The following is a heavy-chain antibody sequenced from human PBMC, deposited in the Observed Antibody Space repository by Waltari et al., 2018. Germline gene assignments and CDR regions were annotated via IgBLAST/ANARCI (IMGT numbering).Heavy chain of an antibody. Sequence: QVQLQESGPGLVKPSETLSLTCAVSGYSISSGSYWGWIRQPPGKGLEWIGSSYHSGSTYYNPSLKSRVTISVDTSKNQFSLKLSSVTAADTAVYYCARHPRIGQAGYWGQGTLVTVSS. J-gene: IGHJ4*02. V-gene: IGHV4-38-2*01. D-gene: IGHD2-15*01. CDR1: GYSISSGSY. CDR3: ARHPRIGQAGY. CDR2: SYHSGST.